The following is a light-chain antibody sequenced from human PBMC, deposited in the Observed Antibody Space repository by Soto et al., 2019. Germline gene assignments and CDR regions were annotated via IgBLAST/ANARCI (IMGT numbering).Light chain of an antibody. CDR1: QSISNF. CDR3: QQYYNSVLT. CDR2: AAS. Sequence: DIQMTQSQSSPPAALGDRVTITCRAIQSISNFLTWVQHNPGNAPKVLIFAASTLQSGVPPRFSGSESGTDFTLNISSLQPEDSSSYYCQQYYNSVLTFGGGTKVEIK. V-gene: IGKV1-39*01. J-gene: IGKJ4*01.